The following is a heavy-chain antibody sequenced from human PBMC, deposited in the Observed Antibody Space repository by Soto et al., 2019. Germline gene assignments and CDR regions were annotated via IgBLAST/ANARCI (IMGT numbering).Heavy chain of an antibody. D-gene: IGHD3-3*02. CDR2: ISAYNGNT. Sequence: ASVKVXCKASGYTFTSYGISWVRQAPGQGLEWMGWISAYNGNTNYAQKLQGRVTMTTDTSTSTAYMEPRSLRSDDTAVYYCARDLEQHLIGPYYYYYDGMDVWGQGTTVTVSS. CDR1: GYTFTSYG. J-gene: IGHJ6*02. CDR3: ARDLEQHLIGPYYYYYDGMDV. V-gene: IGHV1-18*01.